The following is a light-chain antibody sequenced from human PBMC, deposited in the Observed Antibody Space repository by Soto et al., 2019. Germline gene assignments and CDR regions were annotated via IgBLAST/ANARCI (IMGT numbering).Light chain of an antibody. Sequence: EIVLTQSPGTLYLSPGERATLSCRASQSVSSSYLAWYQQKPGQAPRLLIYGASIRATGIPDRFSGSGSGTDFTLTISRLEHEVFAVYYCHQYGSSTPFYAFGQGTKREIK. J-gene: IGKJ2*01. CDR2: GAS. CDR3: HQYGSSTPFYA. V-gene: IGKV3-20*01. CDR1: QSVSSSY.